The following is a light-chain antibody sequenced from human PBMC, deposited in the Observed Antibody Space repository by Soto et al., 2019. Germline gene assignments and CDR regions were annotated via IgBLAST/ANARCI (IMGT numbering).Light chain of an antibody. J-gene: IGKJ1*01. CDR2: AAS. CDR3: QQYGSSPWT. V-gene: IGKV3-20*01. Sequence: ETVLTQSPGTLSLSPGERATLSCRASQSVTSTYLAWYQQKPGQAPRLLIYAASNRATGIPDRFSGRGSGADFTLTISRLEPEDFALYYCQQYGSSPWTFGQGTKVEI. CDR1: QSVTSTY.